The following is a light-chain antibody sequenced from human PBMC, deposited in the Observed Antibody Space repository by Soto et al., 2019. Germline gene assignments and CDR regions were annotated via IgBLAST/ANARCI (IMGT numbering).Light chain of an antibody. CDR2: DVS. CDR1: RSDVGVYNY. Sequence: QSALTQPRSVSASPGQSVTLSCTGSRSDVGVYNYVSWYQQHPGKAPKLMIYDVSKRPSGVPGRFSGSKSGNTASVTISGLQAEDEADYYCCSYGGGYTPLVFGGGTKLTV. CDR3: CSYGGGYTPLV. J-gene: IGLJ2*01. V-gene: IGLV2-11*01.